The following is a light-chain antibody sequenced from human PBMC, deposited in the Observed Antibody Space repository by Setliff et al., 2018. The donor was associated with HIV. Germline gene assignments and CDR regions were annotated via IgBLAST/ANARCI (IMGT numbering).Light chain of an antibody. CDR1: SSDIGRYNL. V-gene: IGLV2-23*01. J-gene: IGLJ1*01. CDR2: QAT. CDR3: CSNTGSNTYV. Sequence: VSGSPGQSITISCTGTSSDIGRYNLVSWYQQYPGKAPKLMIYQATKRPSGVSNRFSGSKSGNTASLTISGLQAEDEADYYCCSNTGSNTYVFGSGTKVTVL.